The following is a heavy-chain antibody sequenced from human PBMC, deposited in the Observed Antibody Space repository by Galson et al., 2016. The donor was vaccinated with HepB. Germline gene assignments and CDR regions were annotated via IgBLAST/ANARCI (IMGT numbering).Heavy chain of an antibody. D-gene: IGHD6-19*01. CDR3: ARETGGSGWYTIDC. CDR2: ISATTGRA. V-gene: IGHV3-23*01. Sequence: SLRLSCAASGFTFSTSSMDWVRQAPGKGLEWVSAISATTGRAYYADSVKGRLTISRDDSKSTLYLQMSGLRAGDTAVYYCARETGGSGWYTIDCWGQGTLVTVSS. J-gene: IGHJ4*02. CDR1: GFTFSTSS.